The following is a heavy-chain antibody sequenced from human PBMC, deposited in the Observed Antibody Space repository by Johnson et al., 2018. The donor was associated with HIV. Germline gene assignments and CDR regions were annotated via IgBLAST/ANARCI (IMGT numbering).Heavy chain of an antibody. CDR3: TTDRVGSGSHDAFDI. CDR1: GFTVSSNY. Sequence: QVQLVESGGGLVQPGGSLRLSCAASGFTVSSNYMSWVRQAPGKGLEWVAVISYDGSKKYYADSVKGRLTISRDNSKNTLYLQMNSLKSEDTAVYYCTTDRVGSGSHDAFDIWGQGTIVTVSS. CDR2: ISYDGSKK. D-gene: IGHD1-26*01. J-gene: IGHJ3*02. V-gene: IGHV3-30*03.